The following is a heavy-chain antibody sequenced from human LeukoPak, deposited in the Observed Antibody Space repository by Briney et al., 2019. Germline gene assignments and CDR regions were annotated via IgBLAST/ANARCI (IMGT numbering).Heavy chain of an antibody. Sequence: ASVKVSCKASGYTFTGYYMHWVRQAPGQGLEWMGWINPNSGGTNYAQKLQGRVTMTRDTSISTTYMELSRLRSDDTAVYYCARGHSGFMYYGWFDPWGQGTLVTVSS. CDR2: INPNSGGT. D-gene: IGHD3-3*01. J-gene: IGHJ5*02. CDR3: ARGHSGFMYYGWFDP. CDR1: GYTFTGYY. V-gene: IGHV1-2*02.